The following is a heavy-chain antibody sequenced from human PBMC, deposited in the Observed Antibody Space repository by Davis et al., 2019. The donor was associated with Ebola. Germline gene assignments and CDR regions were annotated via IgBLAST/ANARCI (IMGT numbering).Heavy chain of an antibody. J-gene: IGHJ6*02. CDR3: ARWGDLWFGELLYTDYYGMDV. V-gene: IGHV4-34*01. D-gene: IGHD3-10*01. Sequence: SETLSLTCAVYGGSFSGYYWSWIRQPPGKGLEWIGEINHSGSTNYNPSLKGRVTISVDTSKNQFSLKLSSVTAADTAVYYCARWGDLWFGELLYTDYYGMDVWGQGTTVTVSS. CDR1: GGSFSGYY. CDR2: INHSGST.